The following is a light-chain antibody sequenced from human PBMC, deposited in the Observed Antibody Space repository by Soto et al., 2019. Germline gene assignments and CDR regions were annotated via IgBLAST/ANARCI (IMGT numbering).Light chain of an antibody. J-gene: IGLJ2*01. V-gene: IGLV4-69*01. Sequence: QPVLTQSPSASASLGASVKLTCTLISGHNTYAVAWHQQQPEKSPRYLMKVNSDGSHIKGDGTPDRFSGSSSGAERYLTISRLQSEDEADYYCQTWGTDVVFGGGTKVTVL. CDR3: QTWGTDVV. CDR1: SGHNTYA. CDR2: VNSDGSH.